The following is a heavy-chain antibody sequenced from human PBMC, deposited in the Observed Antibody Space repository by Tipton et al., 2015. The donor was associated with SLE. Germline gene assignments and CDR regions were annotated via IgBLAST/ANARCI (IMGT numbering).Heavy chain of an antibody. CDR2: INHSGST. D-gene: IGHD5-12*01. Sequence: TLSLTCAVYGGSFSAYYWTWIRQPPGKGLEWIGEINHSGSTNYNPSFKSRVTISVDTSKNQFSLKLSSVSAAGTAVYYCARWVSGYADYWGQGTLVTVSS. CDR1: GGSFSAYY. V-gene: IGHV4-34*01. CDR3: ARWVSGYADY. J-gene: IGHJ4*02.